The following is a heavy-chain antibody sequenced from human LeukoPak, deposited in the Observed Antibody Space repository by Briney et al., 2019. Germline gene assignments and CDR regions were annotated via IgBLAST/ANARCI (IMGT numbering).Heavy chain of an antibody. J-gene: IGHJ4*02. CDR1: GFTFSSYA. CDR2: ISGDGSVI. Sequence: GGSLRLSCAASGFTFSSYAVSWVRQAPEKGLVWVSAISGDGSVIYYADSVKGRFTTSRDNSKNTLYLQMNSLKVGDTAVYYCAKSIEDTTYYDYWGQGTLVTVSS. D-gene: IGHD2-15*01. CDR3: AKSIEDTTYYDY. V-gene: IGHV3-23*01.